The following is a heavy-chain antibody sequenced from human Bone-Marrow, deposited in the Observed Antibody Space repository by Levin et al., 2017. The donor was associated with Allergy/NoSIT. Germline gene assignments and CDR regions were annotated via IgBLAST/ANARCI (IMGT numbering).Heavy chain of an antibody. D-gene: IGHD1/OR15-1a*01. CDR3: AKTNKNYWHFDL. Sequence: QAGGSLRLSCAASGFSFNNYAMTWVRQAPGKGLEWVSTVNDNAYTYYADSVKGRFTVSRDNSKKTLFLHMNRLRAEDTAVYYCAKTNKNYWHFDLWGRGNLVTVSS. CDR2: VNDNAYT. CDR1: GFSFNNYA. V-gene: IGHV3-23*01. J-gene: IGHJ2*01.